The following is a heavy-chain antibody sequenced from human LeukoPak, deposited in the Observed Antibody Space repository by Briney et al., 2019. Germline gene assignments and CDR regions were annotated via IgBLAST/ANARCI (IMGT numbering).Heavy chain of an antibody. CDR3: ARGTVVGWFDP. Sequence: ASETLSLTCTVSVGSIRTYSWSWIRQPAGEGLEWIGLISPTGSTKYNPSLKSRVTMSVGTSKNQFSLELSSVTAADTAVYYCARGTVVGWFDPWGQGTLVTVSS. V-gene: IGHV4-4*07. CDR2: ISPTGST. D-gene: IGHD3-22*01. CDR1: VGSIRTYS. J-gene: IGHJ5*02.